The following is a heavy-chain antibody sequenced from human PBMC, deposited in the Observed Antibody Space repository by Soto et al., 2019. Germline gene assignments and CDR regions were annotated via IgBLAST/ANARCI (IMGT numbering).Heavy chain of an antibody. J-gene: IGHJ5*02. CDR2: ISAYNGNT. Sequence: ASVKVSCKASGYTFTSYGISWVRQAPGQGLEWMGWISAYNGNTNYAQKLQGRVTMTTDTSTSTAYMELRSLRSDDTAVYYCAXVFAGAPAPRGHNWFDPWGQGTLVTVSS. D-gene: IGHD1-26*01. V-gene: IGHV1-18*01. CDR3: AXVFAGAPAPRGHNWFDP. CDR1: GYTFTSYG.